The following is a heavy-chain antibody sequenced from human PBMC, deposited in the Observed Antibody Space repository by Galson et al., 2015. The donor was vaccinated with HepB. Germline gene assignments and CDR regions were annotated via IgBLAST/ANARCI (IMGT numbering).Heavy chain of an antibody. D-gene: IGHD2-2*02. CDR2: IYYSGST. V-gene: IGHV4-59*08. CDR1: GGSISSYY. Sequence: QVQLQESGPGLVKPSETLSLTCTVSGGSISSYYWSWIRQPPGKGLEWIGYIYYSGSTNYSPSLKSRVTISVDTSKNQFSLKLSSVTAADTAVYYCARQGFCSSTSCYTPFDYWGQGTLVTVSS. CDR3: ARQGFCSSTSCYTPFDY. J-gene: IGHJ4*02.